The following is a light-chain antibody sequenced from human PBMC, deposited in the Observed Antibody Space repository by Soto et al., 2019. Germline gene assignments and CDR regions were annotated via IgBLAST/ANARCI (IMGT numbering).Light chain of an antibody. CDR1: QSVDIN. CDR2: TAL. V-gene: IGKV3-20*01. CDR3: QQYGRSPSR. Sequence: EIVLTQSPATLSVSPGERVTLSCSASQSVDINLPWYQQKPGQAPRLLIYTALVRATGIPDRFSGSGSRTDCTLTISRLEPEDCAVDNCQQYGRSPSRFGQGTKVDNK. J-gene: IGKJ1*01.